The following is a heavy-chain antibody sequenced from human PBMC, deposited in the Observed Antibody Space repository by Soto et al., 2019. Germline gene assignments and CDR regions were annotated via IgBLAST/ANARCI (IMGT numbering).Heavy chain of an antibody. CDR3: ARGPAAPDY. J-gene: IGHJ4*02. D-gene: IGHD6-13*01. V-gene: IGHV1-46*01. Sequence: EASVKVSCKASGYTFTSYGISWVRQAPGQGLEWMGIINPSGGSPTYAQKFQGAVTMTSDTSTSTVYMELSSLRSEDTAVYYCARGPAAPDYWGQGTLVTVS. CDR2: INPSGGSP. CDR1: GYTFTSYG.